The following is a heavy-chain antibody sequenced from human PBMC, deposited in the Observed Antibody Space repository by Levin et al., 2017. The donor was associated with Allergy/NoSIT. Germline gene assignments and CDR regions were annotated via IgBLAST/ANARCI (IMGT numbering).Heavy chain of an antibody. Sequence: KTSETLSLTCTVSGGSISSYYWSWIRQPPGKGLEWIGYISYIGSTNYNPSLKSRVTISVDTSKNQFSLKLSSVTAADTAVYYCARCPNYYYYMDVWGKGTTVTVSS. J-gene: IGHJ6*03. CDR2: ISYIGST. V-gene: IGHV4-59*08. CDR1: GGSISSYY. CDR3: ARCPNYYYYMDV.